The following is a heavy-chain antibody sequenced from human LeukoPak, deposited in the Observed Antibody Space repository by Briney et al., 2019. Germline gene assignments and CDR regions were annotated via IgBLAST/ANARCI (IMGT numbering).Heavy chain of an antibody. J-gene: IGHJ4*02. Sequence: ASVKVSCKASGYTFTSYDINWVRQATGQGLEWMGWMNPNSGNTGYAQKFQGRVTITRNTSISTAYMELSSLRSEDTAVYYCARSEYSSSEFDYWGQGTLVTVSS. V-gene: IGHV1-8*03. CDR2: MNPNSGNT. D-gene: IGHD6-6*01. CDR3: ARSEYSSSEFDY. CDR1: GYTFTSYD.